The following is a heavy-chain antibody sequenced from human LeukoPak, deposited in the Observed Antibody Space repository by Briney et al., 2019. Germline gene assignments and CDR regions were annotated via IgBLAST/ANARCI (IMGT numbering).Heavy chain of an antibody. Sequence: PGGSLRLSCAASGFTVSSNYMNWVRQAPGKGLKWVSVIYDGGSTDYADSVKGRFTISRDNSKNMLYLQMNSLRAEDTAVYYCARGYSYGYIRYWGQGTLVTVSS. CDR1: GFTVSSNY. J-gene: IGHJ4*02. CDR3: ARGYSYGYIRY. D-gene: IGHD5-18*01. CDR2: IYDGGST. V-gene: IGHV3-66*01.